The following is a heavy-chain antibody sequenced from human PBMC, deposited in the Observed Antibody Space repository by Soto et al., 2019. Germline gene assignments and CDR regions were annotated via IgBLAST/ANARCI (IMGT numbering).Heavy chain of an antibody. CDR3: ATGGRGYSSAPRFYVEC. D-gene: IGHD5-18*01. CDR1: GGTFSSNA. V-gene: IGHV1-69*12. CDR2: IIPSFGTA. Sequence: QVQLVQSGAEVKKPGSSVKVTCKASGGTFSSNAISWVRQAPGQGLEWMGGIIPSFGTAHYAQKFQGRVTITADQSTSTGSMGVSSLKSEATAVEYCATGGRGYSSAPRFYVECWGQGTLVTVSS. J-gene: IGHJ4*02.